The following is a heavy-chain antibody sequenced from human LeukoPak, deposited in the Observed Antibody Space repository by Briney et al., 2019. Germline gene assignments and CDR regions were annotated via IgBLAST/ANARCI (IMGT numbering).Heavy chain of an antibody. V-gene: IGHV3-21*01. CDR2: ISTSSSYI. CDR1: GFTFSTYS. J-gene: IGHJ4*02. D-gene: IGHD1-26*01. Sequence: GGSLRLSCAASGFTFSTYSMNWVRQAPGKGLEWVSSISTSSSYIYCADSVKGRFTISRDNTKNSLYLQMNSLRADDTAVYYCVYGGSYAFDYWGQGTLVTVSS. CDR3: VYGGSYAFDY.